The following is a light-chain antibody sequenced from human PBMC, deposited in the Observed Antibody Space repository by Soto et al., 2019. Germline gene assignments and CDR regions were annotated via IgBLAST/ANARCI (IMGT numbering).Light chain of an antibody. J-gene: IGKJ1*01. CDR2: GAS. CDR1: QSVSSN. Sequence: EIVLTQSPATLSLSPGERATLSCRASQSVSSNLAWYQQKPGQAPGLLIYGASTRATGIPARFSGSGSGTEFTLTISSLQSEDFAVYYCQQYNNWPPWTFGQGTKVDNK. V-gene: IGKV3-15*01. CDR3: QQYNNWPPWT.